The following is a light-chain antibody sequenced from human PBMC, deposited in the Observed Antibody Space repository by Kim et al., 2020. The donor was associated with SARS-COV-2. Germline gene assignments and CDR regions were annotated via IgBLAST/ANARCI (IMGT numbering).Light chain of an antibody. CDR2: GAS. J-gene: IGKJ2*03. CDR1: QGVSSY. Sequence: LSPGGSAPLSCRASQGVSSYLAWYQQKPGQAPRLLIYGASSRATGIPDRFSGSGSGTDFTLTISRLEPEDFAVYYCQQYGSSPLYSFGQGTKLEIK. V-gene: IGKV3-20*01. CDR3: QQYGSSPLYS.